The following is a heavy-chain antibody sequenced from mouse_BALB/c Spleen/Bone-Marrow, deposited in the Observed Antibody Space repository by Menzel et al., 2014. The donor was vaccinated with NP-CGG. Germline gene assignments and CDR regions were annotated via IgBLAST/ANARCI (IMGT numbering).Heavy chain of an antibody. CDR2: TDPYYGGT. CDR3: ARTKYPYYFDY. D-gene: IGHD5-1-1*01. J-gene: IGHJ2*01. V-gene: IGHV1S135*01. CDR1: GYSITGYN. Sequence: VQLQQSGPELEKPGASVKISCKASGYSITGYNMNWVKQSNGKSLEWIGNTDPYYGGTIYNQKFKGKATLTVDKSSNTAYMQLKSLTPEDSAVYFCARTKYPYYFDYWGQGTTLTVSS.